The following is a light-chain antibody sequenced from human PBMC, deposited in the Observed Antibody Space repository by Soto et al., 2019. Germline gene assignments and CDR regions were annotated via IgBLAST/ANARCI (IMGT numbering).Light chain of an antibody. V-gene: IGKV1-33*01. CDR2: DVS. Sequence: DIPMTQSPSSLSASVGDRVTITCQASQDISNYLNWYQQKPGTAPKLLIYDVSNLEKGVPSRFSGGGSGTDFTFTISSLQPEDIATYYCQQYDNLPLTFGGGTKVEIK. J-gene: IGKJ4*01. CDR3: QQYDNLPLT. CDR1: QDISNY.